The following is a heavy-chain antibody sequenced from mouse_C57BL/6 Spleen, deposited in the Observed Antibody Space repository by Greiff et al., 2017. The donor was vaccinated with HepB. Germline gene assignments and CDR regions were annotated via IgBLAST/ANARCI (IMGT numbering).Heavy chain of an antibody. CDR1: GYAFTNYL. Sequence: QVQLQQSGAELVRPGTSVKVSCKASGYAFTNYLIEWVKQRPGQGLEWIGVINPGSGGTNYNEKFKGKATLTADKSSSTAYMQLSSLTSEDSAVYFCARSGDGYFAYWGQGTLVTVS. J-gene: IGHJ3*01. CDR3: ARSGDGYFAY. V-gene: IGHV1-54*01. D-gene: IGHD2-3*01. CDR2: INPGSGGT.